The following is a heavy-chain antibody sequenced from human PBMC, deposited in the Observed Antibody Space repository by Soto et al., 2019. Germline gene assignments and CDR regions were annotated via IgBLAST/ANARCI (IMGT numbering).Heavy chain of an antibody. CDR3: ARDLCGHCGTDCCPLDV. Sequence: SETLSLTCAVYGGSFSGYYWSWIRQPPGKGLEWIGEINHSGSTVYNPSFKSRVTISVDTSKNQFSLKLNSVTAADTAVYYCARDLCGHCGTDCCPLDVWGQGTTVTVSS. D-gene: IGHD2-21*02. CDR1: GGSFSGYY. CDR2: INHSGST. V-gene: IGHV4-34*01. J-gene: IGHJ6*02.